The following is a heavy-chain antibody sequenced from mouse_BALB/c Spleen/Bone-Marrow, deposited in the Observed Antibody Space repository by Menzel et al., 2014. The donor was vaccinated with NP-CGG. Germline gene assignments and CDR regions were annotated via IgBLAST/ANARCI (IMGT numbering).Heavy chain of an antibody. V-gene: IGHV14-3*02. J-gene: IGHJ2*01. CDR2: IDPANGNT. CDR1: GFNIKDTY. CDR3: ARYDYGVYFDY. Sequence: VQLKDSGAELVKPGASVKLSCTASGFNIKDTYMHWVKQRPEQGLEWIGRIDPANGNTKYDPKFQGKATITADTSSNTAYLQLSSPTSEDTAVYYCARYDYGVYFDYWGQGTTLTVSS. D-gene: IGHD2-4*01.